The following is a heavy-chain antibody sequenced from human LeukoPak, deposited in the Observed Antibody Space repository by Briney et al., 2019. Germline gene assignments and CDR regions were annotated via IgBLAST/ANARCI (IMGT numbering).Heavy chain of an antibody. CDR3: PKDPGFAELAHLDY. D-gene: IGHD3-3*02. V-gene: IGHV3-23*01. J-gene: IGHJ4*02. CDR1: AVTFSSYS. Sequence: PGGSLRLSCAASAVTFSSYSMSWVRQAPGKGREGGSGISGSGGSTYYADSVKGRFPFYRANSKKPLYLKMNSLRAEDTAVYYCPKDPGFAELAHLDYWGQGTLVTVSS. CDR2: ISGSGGST.